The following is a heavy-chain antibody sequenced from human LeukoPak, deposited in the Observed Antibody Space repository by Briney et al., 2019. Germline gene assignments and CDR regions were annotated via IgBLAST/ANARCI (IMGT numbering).Heavy chain of an antibody. J-gene: IGHJ4*02. Sequence: GASVKVSCKASGYDFTSSHMHWVRLAPGQGFEWMGIINPSSGGTSYAQKFRPRVTMTSDTSANSFFMELSSLTSDDTAMYYCARMGRTAMALDFWGQGTLVTVSS. CDR2: INPSSGGT. V-gene: IGHV1-46*01. CDR3: ARMGRTAMALDF. D-gene: IGHD5-18*01. CDR1: GYDFTSSH.